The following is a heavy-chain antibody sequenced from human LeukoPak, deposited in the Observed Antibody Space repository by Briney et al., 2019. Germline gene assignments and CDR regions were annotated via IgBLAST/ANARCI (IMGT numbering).Heavy chain of an antibody. CDR2: IGPSSNAI. CDR1: GFTFSSYS. CDR3: ARVEWVAATQNYYFDY. Sequence: GGSLRLSCAASGFTFSSYSMTWVRQSPGKGLEYISFIGPSSNAIQYADSMKGRFTISRDNAKNSLYLEMHNLSAEDTAVYYCARVEWVAATQNYYFDYWGQGTLVAVSS. J-gene: IGHJ4*02. D-gene: IGHD2-15*01. V-gene: IGHV3-48*01.